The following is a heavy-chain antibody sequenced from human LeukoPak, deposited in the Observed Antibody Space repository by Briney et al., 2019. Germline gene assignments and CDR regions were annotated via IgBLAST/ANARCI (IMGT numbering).Heavy chain of an antibody. CDR2: MNPNSGNT. CDR3: ARGRDWLRWFDP. Sequence: ASVKVSCKASGYTFTNYDINWVRQATGHGLEWLGWMNPNSGNTGYAQKFQGRVTITRNTSITTAYMEVSSLTSEDTAVYYCARGRDWLRWFDPWGQGTLVTVSS. CDR1: GYTFTNYD. J-gene: IGHJ5*02. D-gene: IGHD3/OR15-3a*01. V-gene: IGHV1-8*03.